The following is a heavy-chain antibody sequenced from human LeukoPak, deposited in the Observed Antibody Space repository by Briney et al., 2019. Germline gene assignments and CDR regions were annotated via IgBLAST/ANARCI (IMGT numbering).Heavy chain of an antibody. CDR3: ARRGTYYDFWSGYPTYFDY. D-gene: IGHD3-3*01. CDR1: GGXFSGYY. V-gene: IGHV4-34*01. J-gene: IGHJ4*02. Sequence: PSETLSLTCAVYGGXFSGYYCSWIRQPPGKGLKWIGEINHSGSTNYNPSLKSRVTISVDTSKNQFSLKLSSVTAADTAVYYCARRGTYYDFWSGYPTYFDYWGQGTLVTVSS. CDR2: INHSGST.